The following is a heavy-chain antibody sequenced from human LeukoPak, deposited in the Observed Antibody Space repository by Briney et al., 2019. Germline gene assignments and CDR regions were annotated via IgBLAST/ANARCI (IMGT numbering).Heavy chain of an antibody. CDR3: ARGGMATIWVTAFSFDI. D-gene: IGHD5-24*01. CDR2: ISSSGSTI. J-gene: IGHJ3*02. Sequence: PGGSLRLSCAASGFTFSSYAMSWVRQAPGKGLEWVSYISSSGSTIYYADSVKGRFTISRDNAKNSLYLQMNSLRAEDTAVYYCARGGMATIWVTAFSFDIWGQGTMVTVSS. CDR1: GFTFSSYA. V-gene: IGHV3-48*04.